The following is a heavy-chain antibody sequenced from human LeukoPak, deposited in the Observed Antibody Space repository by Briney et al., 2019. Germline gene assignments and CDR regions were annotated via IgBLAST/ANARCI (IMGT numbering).Heavy chain of an antibody. V-gene: IGHV3-23*01. CDR3: AKLSNGYYDSSGYYYVGYFDY. Sequence: GGSLRLSCTVSGFTLSSYEMSWIRQAPGKGLEWVSSIDYSGGSSYYADSVKGRFTISRDDSKNTLYLQLNSLRAEDTAVYYCAKLSNGYYDSSGYYYVGYFDYWGQGTLVTVSS. CDR2: IDYSGGSS. D-gene: IGHD3-22*01. J-gene: IGHJ4*02. CDR1: GFTLSSYE.